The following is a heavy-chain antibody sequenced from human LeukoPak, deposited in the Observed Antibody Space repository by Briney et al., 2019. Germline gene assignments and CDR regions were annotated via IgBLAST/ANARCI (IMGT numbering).Heavy chain of an antibody. Sequence: GESLKVSCQASGYTFTGYYMHWVRQAPGQGLEWMGWINPNSGGTNYAQKFQGWVTMTRDTSISTAYMELSRLRSDDTAVYYCARDSRRDAFDIWGQGTMVTVSS. CDR3: ARDSRRDAFDI. D-gene: IGHD1-14*01. CDR2: INPNSGGT. J-gene: IGHJ3*02. CDR1: GYTFTGYY. V-gene: IGHV1-2*04.